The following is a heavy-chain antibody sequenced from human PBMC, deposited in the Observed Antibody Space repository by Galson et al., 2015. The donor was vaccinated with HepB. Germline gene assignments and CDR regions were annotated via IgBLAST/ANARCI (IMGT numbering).Heavy chain of an antibody. V-gene: IGHV3-15*01. CDR3: TTEAAAGILYVSH. CDR1: GLSFSYAW. CDR2: IKTKTDGGTT. Sequence: SLRLSCAASGLSFSYAWMSWVRQAPGKGLEWIGRIKTKTDGGTTDYAAPVKGRFTISRDDSKNMLYLQMNSLKTEDTAVYYCTTEAAAGILYVSHWGQGTLVTVSS. D-gene: IGHD6-13*01. J-gene: IGHJ4*02.